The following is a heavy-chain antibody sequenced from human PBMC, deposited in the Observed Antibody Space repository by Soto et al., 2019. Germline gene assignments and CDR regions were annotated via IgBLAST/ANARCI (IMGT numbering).Heavy chain of an antibody. Sequence: QVQLVESGGGVVQPGTSLRLSCVGSGFTFRSYVIHWVRQAPGKGLEWVALTSYDGSNNFYGDSVKGRFTISRHNSRNTVELEVDSLRFEATALYYCARWGTRGGLDVWGEGTLVSVSS. J-gene: IGHJ4*02. CDR2: TSYDGSNN. V-gene: IGHV3-33*05. D-gene: IGHD3-16*01. CDR1: GFTFRSYV. CDR3: ARWGTRGGLDV.